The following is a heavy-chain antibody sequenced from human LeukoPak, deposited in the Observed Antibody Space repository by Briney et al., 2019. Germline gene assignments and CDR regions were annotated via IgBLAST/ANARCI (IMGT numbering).Heavy chain of an antibody. CDR3: ATDPRTRARFLEWSEHGMDV. J-gene: IGHJ6*02. CDR1: GYTLTELS. D-gene: IGHD3-3*01. Sequence: GASVKVSCKVSGYTLTELSMHWVRQAPGKGLEWMGGFDPEDGETIYAQKFQGRVTMTEDTSTDTAYMELSSLRSEDTAVYYCATDPRTRARFLEWSEHGMDVWGQGTTVTVSS. CDR2: FDPEDGET. V-gene: IGHV1-24*01.